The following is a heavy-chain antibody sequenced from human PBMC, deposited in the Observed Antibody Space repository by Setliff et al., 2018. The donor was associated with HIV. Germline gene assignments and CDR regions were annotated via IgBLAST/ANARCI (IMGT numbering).Heavy chain of an antibody. CDR3: ARLSSYRSSSYYFDY. J-gene: IGHJ4*02. V-gene: IGHV4-34*01. CDR1: NGSFSNYY. CDR2: INHSGST. Sequence: SETLSLTCAVYNGSFSNYYWTWIRQPPGKGLEWIGEINHSGSTNYNPSLKSQVTISVDTSKKQFSLNLRSVTAADTAVYHCARLSSYRSSSYYFDYWGQGALVTVS. D-gene: IGHD6-6*01.